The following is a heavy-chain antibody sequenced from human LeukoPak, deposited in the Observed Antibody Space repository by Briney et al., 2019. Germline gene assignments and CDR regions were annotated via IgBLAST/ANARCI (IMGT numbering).Heavy chain of an antibody. CDR2: IYYSGST. Sequence: PSETLSPTCTVSGGSISSSSYYWGWIRQPPGKGLEWIGSIYYSGSTYYNPSLKSRVTISVDTSKNQFSLKLSSVTAADTAVYYCARVDTDYYYYMDVWGKGTTVTVSS. J-gene: IGHJ6*03. D-gene: IGHD5-18*01. V-gene: IGHV4-39*07. CDR1: GGSISSSSYY. CDR3: ARVDTDYYYYMDV.